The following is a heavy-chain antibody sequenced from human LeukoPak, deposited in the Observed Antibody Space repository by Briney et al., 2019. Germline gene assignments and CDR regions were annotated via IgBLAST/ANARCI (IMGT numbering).Heavy chain of an antibody. D-gene: IGHD3-3*01. Sequence: PGGSLRLSCAASGFTFSSYAMSWVRQAPGKGLEWVSAISGSGGSTYYADSVKGRFTISRDNSKNTLYLQMNSLRAEDTAVYYCAKAEEDPQFLALAAPIGFDPWGQGTLVTVSS. V-gene: IGHV3-23*01. CDR2: ISGSGGST. CDR1: GFTFSSYA. J-gene: IGHJ5*02. CDR3: AKAEEDPQFLALAAPIGFDP.